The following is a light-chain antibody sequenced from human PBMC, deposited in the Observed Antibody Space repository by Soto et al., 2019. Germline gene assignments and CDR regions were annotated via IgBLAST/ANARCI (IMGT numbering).Light chain of an antibody. Sequence: IQLTQSPSSLSASVGDRVTITCRASQGISSYLAWYQQKPGKAPKLLIYAASTLQSGVPSRFSGSGSWTDFTLTISSLQSEDFATYYCQQLNSYLRTFGGGTKVEIK. V-gene: IGKV1-9*01. CDR3: QQLNSYLRT. CDR2: AAS. J-gene: IGKJ4*01. CDR1: QGISSY.